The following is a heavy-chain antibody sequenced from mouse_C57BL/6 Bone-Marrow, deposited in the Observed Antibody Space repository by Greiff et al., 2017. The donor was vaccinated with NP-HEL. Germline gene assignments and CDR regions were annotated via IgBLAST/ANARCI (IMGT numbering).Heavy chain of an antibody. CDR3: ARFGTTVVDYAMDY. CDR2: IDPSDSET. V-gene: IGHV1-52*01. D-gene: IGHD1-1*01. CDR1: GYTFTSYW. Sequence: QVQLQQPGAELVRPGSSVKLSCKASGYTFTSYWMHWVKQRPIQGLEWIGNIDPSDSETHYNQKFKDKATLTVDKSSSTAYMQLSSLTSEDSAVYYCARFGTTVVDYAMDYWGQGTSVTVSS. J-gene: IGHJ4*01.